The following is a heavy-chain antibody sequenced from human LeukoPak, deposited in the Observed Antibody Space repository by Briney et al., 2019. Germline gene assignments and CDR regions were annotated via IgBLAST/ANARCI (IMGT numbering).Heavy chain of an antibody. CDR3: ARGYGSGFAY. Sequence: SETLSLTCAVYGGSYSGYYWSWIRQSPGKGLEWIGEINQSGSTNHNPSLKSRVTISVDTSKNQFSLKVSSVTAADTAVYYCARGYGSGFAYWGQGTLVTVSS. J-gene: IGHJ4*02. CDR1: GGSYSGYY. D-gene: IGHD3-10*01. CDR2: INQSGST. V-gene: IGHV4-34*01.